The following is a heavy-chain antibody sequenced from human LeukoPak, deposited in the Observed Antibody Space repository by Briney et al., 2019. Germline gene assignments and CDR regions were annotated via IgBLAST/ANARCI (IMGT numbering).Heavy chain of an antibody. Sequence: GGSLRLSCAASGFTFNSYAMSWLRQAPGKGLEWVSVISGSGGRTYYAVSVKGRFTISRDNSKNTLYVQMNSLRAEDTAVYYCAKDLLAATIDYYFDYWGQGTLVTVSS. J-gene: IGHJ4*02. D-gene: IGHD5-12*01. CDR2: ISGSGGRT. CDR1: GFTFNSYA. V-gene: IGHV3-23*01. CDR3: AKDLLAATIDYYFDY.